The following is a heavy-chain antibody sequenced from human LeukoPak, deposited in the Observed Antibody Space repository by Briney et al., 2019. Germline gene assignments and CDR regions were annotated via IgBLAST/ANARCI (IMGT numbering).Heavy chain of an antibody. CDR2: INPNSGGT. CDR3: ARSPRRDGYNLFDY. V-gene: IGHV1-2*02. Sequence: ASVKVSCKASGYTFTGYYMHWVRQAPGQGLEWMGWINPNSGGTNYAQKFQGRVTMTRDTSISTAYMELSGLRSDDTAVYYCARSPRRDGYNLFDYWGQGTLVTVSS. CDR1: GYTFTGYY. D-gene: IGHD5-24*01. J-gene: IGHJ4*02.